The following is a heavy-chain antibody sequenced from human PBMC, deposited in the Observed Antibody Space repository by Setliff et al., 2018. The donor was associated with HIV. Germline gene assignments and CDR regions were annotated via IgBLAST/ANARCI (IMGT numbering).Heavy chain of an antibody. CDR3: ARDNSYYYGSGSHYWYGMDV. D-gene: IGHD3-10*01. CDR2: LHLSGDT. V-gene: IGHV4-61*02. CDR1: GGSINSGTYS. Sequence: SETLSLTCTVSGGSINSGTYSWSWIRQPAGKGLEWIGRLHLSGDTNYNPSLKSRITKSIDTSKNQFSLKLSPVTAADTAVYYCARDNSYYYGSGSHYWYGMDVWGQGTTVTVSS. J-gene: IGHJ6*01.